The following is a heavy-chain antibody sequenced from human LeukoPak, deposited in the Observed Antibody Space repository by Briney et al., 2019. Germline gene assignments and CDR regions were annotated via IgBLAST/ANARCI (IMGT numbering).Heavy chain of an antibody. CDR3: ARGLRNYGKDY. CDR1: GGSFSGYY. Sequence: SETLSLTCAVYGGSFSGYYWSWIRQPPGKGLEWIGEINHSGSTNYNPSLKSRVTISVDTSKNQFSLKLSSVTAADTDVYYCARGLRNYGKDYWGKGTLVTVSS. D-gene: IGHD4-17*01. J-gene: IGHJ4*02. V-gene: IGHV4-34*01. CDR2: INHSGST.